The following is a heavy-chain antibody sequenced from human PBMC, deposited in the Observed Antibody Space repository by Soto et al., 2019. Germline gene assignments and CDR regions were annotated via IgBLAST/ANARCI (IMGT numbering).Heavy chain of an antibody. CDR2: ISGTGGSP. D-gene: IGHD1-26*01. J-gene: IGHJ4*02. V-gene: IGHV3-23*01. CDR3: AKGGGKYYFYYFDS. Sequence: EVQLLESGGGLVPPGGSLTLSCAASGFDFSSYAMNWVRQAPGKGLEWVSGISGTGGSPYYADSVKGRFTISRDNSKNTVYLQMNSLRAEDTAVYYCAKGGGKYYFYYFDSWGQGTLVTVSS. CDR1: GFDFSSYA.